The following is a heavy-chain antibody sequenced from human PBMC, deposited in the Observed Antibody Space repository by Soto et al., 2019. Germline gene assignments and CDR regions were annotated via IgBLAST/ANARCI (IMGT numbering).Heavy chain of an antibody. CDR3: AKGTFNFDS. J-gene: IGHJ4*02. V-gene: IGHV3-23*01. CDR1: GFTFSSYA. Sequence: EVQLLDSGGGLVQPGGSLRLSCAASGFTFSSYAMSWVRQAPGKGLEWVSSISGSGGSTYYADSVKGRFIISRDNSKSTLYRKMNALRAGDPAVYSWAKGTFNFDSGGQGPLVTVPS. CDR2: ISGSGGST.